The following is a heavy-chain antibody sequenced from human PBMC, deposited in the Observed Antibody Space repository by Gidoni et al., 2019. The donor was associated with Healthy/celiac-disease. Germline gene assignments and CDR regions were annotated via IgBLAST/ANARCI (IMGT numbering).Heavy chain of an antibody. CDR2: ISYDGSNK. J-gene: IGHJ6*02. CDR1: GFTFSSYG. V-gene: IGHV3-30*18. Sequence: QVQLVESGGGVVQPGRSLRLSCAASGFTFSSYGMHWVRQAPGKGLEWVAVISYDGSNKYYADSVKGRFTISRDNSKNTLYLQMNSLRAEDTAVYYCANTFAAPQGYYYYGMDVWGQGTTVTVSS. D-gene: IGHD3-16*01. CDR3: ANTFAAPQGYYYYGMDV.